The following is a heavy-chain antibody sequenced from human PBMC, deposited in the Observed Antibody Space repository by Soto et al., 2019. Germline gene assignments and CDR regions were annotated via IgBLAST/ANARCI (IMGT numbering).Heavy chain of an antibody. CDR3: ARDKVTTRWFDP. V-gene: IGHV1-69*06. Sequence: ASVKVSCKAAGDTFSSYAISWVRQAPGQGLEWMGGIIPIFGTANYAQKFQGRVTITADKSTSTAYMELSSLRSEDTAVYYCARDKVTTRWFDPSGPGTLVTVSS. D-gene: IGHD4-4*01. J-gene: IGHJ5*02. CDR2: IIPIFGTA. CDR1: GDTFSSYA.